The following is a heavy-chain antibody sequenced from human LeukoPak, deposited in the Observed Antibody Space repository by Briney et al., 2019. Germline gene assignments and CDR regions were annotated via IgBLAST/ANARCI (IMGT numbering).Heavy chain of an antibody. V-gene: IGHV3-30-3*01. CDR3: ARKYDTSGYYYPYFDY. CDR1: GFTFSTYA. D-gene: IGHD3-22*01. CDR2: ISYDGSNK. Sequence: GGSLRLSCAASGFTFSTYAMHWVRQGPGKGLEWVAVISYDGSNKFYADSVKGRFTISRDNSKNTLDLQMTSLRAEDTAVYYCARKYDTSGYYYPYFDYWGQGTLVTVSS. J-gene: IGHJ4*02.